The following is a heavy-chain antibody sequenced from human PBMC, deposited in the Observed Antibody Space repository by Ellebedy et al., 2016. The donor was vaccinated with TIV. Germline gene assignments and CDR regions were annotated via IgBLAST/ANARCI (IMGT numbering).Heavy chain of an antibody. Sequence: GESLKISCAASGFTFSASGMHWVRQAPGKGLEWVGLIITKANNYATAYAASVKGRFTISRDDSKNTAYLQMNSLKTEDTAVYYCTGPPHDYGGVFDYWGQGTLVTVSS. J-gene: IGHJ4*02. CDR3: TGPPHDYGGVFDY. V-gene: IGHV3-73*01. CDR1: GFTFSASG. CDR2: IITKANNYAT. D-gene: IGHD4-23*01.